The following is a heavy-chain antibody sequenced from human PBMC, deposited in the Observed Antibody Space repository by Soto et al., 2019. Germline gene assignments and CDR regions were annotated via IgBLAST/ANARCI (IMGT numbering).Heavy chain of an antibody. Sequence: ASVKVSCKASGYTFTGYYMHWVRQAPGQGLEWMGWINPNSGGTNYAQKFQGWVTMTRDTSISTAYMELSRLRSDDTAVYYCARGVVVVAADKYYYYGMDVWGQGTTVTVSS. D-gene: IGHD2-15*01. CDR2: INPNSGGT. CDR3: ARGVVVVAADKYYYYGMDV. J-gene: IGHJ6*02. CDR1: GYTFTGYY. V-gene: IGHV1-2*04.